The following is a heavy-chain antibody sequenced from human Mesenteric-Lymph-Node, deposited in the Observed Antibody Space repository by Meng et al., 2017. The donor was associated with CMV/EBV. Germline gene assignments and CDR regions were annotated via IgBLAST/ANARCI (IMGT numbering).Heavy chain of an antibody. CDR2: INHSGST. Sequence: ESLKISCAVYGGSFSGYYWSWIRQPPGKGLEWIGEINHSGSTNYNPSLKSRVTISVDTSKNQFSLKLSSVTAADTAVYYCARGKRGYSYGLVDYWGQGTLVTVSS. CDR3: ARGKRGYSYGLVDY. J-gene: IGHJ4*02. V-gene: IGHV4-34*01. D-gene: IGHD5-18*01. CDR1: GGSFSGYY.